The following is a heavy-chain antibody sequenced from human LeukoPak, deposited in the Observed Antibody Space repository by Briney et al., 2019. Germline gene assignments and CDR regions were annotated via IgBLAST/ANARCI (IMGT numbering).Heavy chain of an antibody. D-gene: IGHD3-22*01. CDR3: ARDKRSNYDSSGYYVGRFDY. Sequence: SETLSLTCTVSGGSVSSGSYYWSWIRQPPGKGLEWIGYIYYSGSTNYNPSLKSRVTISVDTSKNQFSLKLSSVTAADTAVYYCARDKRSNYDSSGYYVGRFDYWGQGTLVTVSS. V-gene: IGHV4-61*01. J-gene: IGHJ4*02. CDR1: GGSVSSGSYY. CDR2: IYYSGST.